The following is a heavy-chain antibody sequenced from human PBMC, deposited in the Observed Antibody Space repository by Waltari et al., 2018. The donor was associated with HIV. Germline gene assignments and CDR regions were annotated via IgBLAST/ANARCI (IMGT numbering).Heavy chain of an antibody. V-gene: IGHV4-39*01. D-gene: IGHD6-19*01. CDR3: ARIPWGWPLGWYFDY. J-gene: IGHJ4*02. Sequence: QLQLQESGPGLVKPSETLSLTCTVSGGSISSSSYYWGWIRQPPGKGLEWIGSIYYSGSTYYNPSLKSRVTISVDTSKNQFSLKLSSVTAADTAVYYCARIPWGWPLGWYFDYWGQGTLVTVSS. CDR2: IYYSGST. CDR1: GGSISSSSYY.